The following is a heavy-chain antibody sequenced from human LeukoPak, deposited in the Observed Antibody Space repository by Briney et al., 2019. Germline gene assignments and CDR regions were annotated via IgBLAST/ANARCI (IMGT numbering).Heavy chain of an antibody. V-gene: IGHV3-21*01. CDR3: ARDLYYDSTCYQLDS. Sequence: GGSLTLSCVASGFTFSYYVMNWVRQAPGKGLEWVSSISSSSSYISYADSVKGRFTISRDNAKNSLYLQMNSLRAEDTAVYYCARDLYYDSTCYQLDSWGQGTLVTVSS. CDR1: GFTFSYYV. CDR2: ISSSSSYI. J-gene: IGHJ4*02. D-gene: IGHD3-22*01.